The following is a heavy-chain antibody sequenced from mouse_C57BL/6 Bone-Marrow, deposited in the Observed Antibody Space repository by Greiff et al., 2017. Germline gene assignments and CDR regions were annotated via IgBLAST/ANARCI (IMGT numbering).Heavy chain of an antibody. J-gene: IGHJ2*01. CDR1: GYAFSSSW. Sequence: QVQLQQSGPELVKPGASVKISCKASGYAFSSSWMNWVKQRPGKGLEWIGRIYPGDGDTNYNGKFKGKATLTADKSSSTAYMQLSSLTSEDSAVYFCARGRTGFDYWGQGTTLTGSS. V-gene: IGHV1-82*01. CDR2: IYPGDGDT. CDR3: ARGRTGFDY. D-gene: IGHD4-1*01.